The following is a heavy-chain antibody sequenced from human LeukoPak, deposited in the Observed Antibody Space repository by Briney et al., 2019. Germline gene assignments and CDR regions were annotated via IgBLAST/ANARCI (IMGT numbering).Heavy chain of an antibody. D-gene: IGHD1-26*01. J-gene: IGHJ4*02. CDR2: ISWNSGSI. Sequence: GRSLRLSCAASGFTFDDYAMHWVRQAPGKGLEWVSGISWNSGSIGYADSVKGRFTISRDNAKNSLYLQMNSLRAEDTALYYCEKDKDWELLGGYFDYWGQGTLVTVSS. V-gene: IGHV3-9*01. CDR3: EKDKDWELLGGYFDY. CDR1: GFTFDDYA.